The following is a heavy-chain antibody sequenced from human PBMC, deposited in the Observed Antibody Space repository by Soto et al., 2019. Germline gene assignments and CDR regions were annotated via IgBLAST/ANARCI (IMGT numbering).Heavy chain of an antibody. CDR2: ISYDGSNK. D-gene: IGHD6-6*01. CDR1: GFTFSSYG. Sequence: GGSLRLSCAASGFTFSSYGMHWVRQAPGKGLEWVAVISYDGSNKYYADSVKGRFTISRDNSKNTLYLQMNSLRAEDTAVYYCAKAQVYSSSSCFDYWGQGTLVTVSS. V-gene: IGHV3-30*18. CDR3: AKAQVYSSSSCFDY. J-gene: IGHJ4*02.